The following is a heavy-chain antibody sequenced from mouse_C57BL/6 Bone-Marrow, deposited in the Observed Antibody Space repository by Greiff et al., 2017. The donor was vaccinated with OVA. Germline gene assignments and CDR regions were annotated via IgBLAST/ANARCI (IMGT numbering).Heavy chain of an antibody. CDR1: EYEFPSHD. J-gene: IGHJ1*03. CDR2: INSDGGST. V-gene: IGHV5-2*01. Sequence: EVKVVESGGGLVQPGESLKLSCESNEYEFPSHDMSWVRKTPEKRLELVAAINSDGGSTYYPDTMERRFIISRDNTKKTLYLQMSSLRSEDTALYYCARKFYDYDGYFDVWGTGTTVTVSS. D-gene: IGHD2-4*01. CDR3: ARKFYDYDGYFDV.